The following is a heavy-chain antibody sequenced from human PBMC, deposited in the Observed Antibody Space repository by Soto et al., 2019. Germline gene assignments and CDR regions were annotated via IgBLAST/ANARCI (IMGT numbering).Heavy chain of an antibody. J-gene: IGHJ2*01. CDR1: GGSISSSSYY. V-gene: IGHV4-39*01. Sequence: PSETLSLTCTVSGGSISSSSYYWGWIRQPPGKGLEWIGSIYYSGSTYYNPSLKSRVTISVDTSKNQFSLKLSSVTAADTAVYYCARLSWEVVRGVISPEKNWYFDLWGRGTLVTVSS. CDR3: ARLSWEVVRGVISPEKNWYFDL. CDR2: IYYSGST. D-gene: IGHD3-10*01.